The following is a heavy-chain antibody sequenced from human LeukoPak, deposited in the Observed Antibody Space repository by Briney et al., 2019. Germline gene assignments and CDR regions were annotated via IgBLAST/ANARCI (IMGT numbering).Heavy chain of an antibody. D-gene: IGHD2-15*01. J-gene: IGHJ5*02. CDR3: AXXELGYCSGGSCYSGINWFDP. Sequence: PSETLSLTCAVYGGSFSGYCWSWIRQPPGKGLEWIGEINHSGSTNYNSSLKSRVTISVDTSKNQSSLKLNSVTAADTAVYYCAXXELGYCSGGSCYSGINWFDPWGQGTLVSVSS. CDR2: INHSGST. V-gene: IGHV4-34*01. CDR1: GGSFSGYC.